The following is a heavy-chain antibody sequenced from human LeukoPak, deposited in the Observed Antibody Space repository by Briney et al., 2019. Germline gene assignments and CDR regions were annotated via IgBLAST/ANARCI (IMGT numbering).Heavy chain of an antibody. CDR2: IYYSGST. Sequence: PSETLSLTRTVSGGSISSYYWSWIRQPPGKGLEWIGYIYYSGSTSCNPSLKSRVTISVDTSKNQFSLNLSSVTAADTAVYYCARGTNVGLYFDYWGQGTLVTVSS. V-gene: IGHV4-59*01. J-gene: IGHJ4*02. CDR1: GGSISSYY. CDR3: ARGTNVGLYFDY. D-gene: IGHD1-26*01.